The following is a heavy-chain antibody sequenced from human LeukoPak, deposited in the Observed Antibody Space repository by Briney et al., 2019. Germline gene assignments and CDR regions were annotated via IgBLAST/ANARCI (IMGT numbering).Heavy chain of an antibody. CDR1: GFTFSSYW. D-gene: IGHD6-13*01. CDR3: AIIPRAAAGPSARSPFHY. J-gene: IGHJ4*02. V-gene: IGHV3-7*01. CDR2: IKQDGSDK. Sequence: GGSLRLSCTASGFTFSSYWMNWVRQAPGKGLEWVANIKQDGSDKYYVDSVKGRFTISRDNAKNSLYLQMNSLRAEDTAVYYCAIIPRAAAGPSARSPFHYWGQGTLVTVSS.